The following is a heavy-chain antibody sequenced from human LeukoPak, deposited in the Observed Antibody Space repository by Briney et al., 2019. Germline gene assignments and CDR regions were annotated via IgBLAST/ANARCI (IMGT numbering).Heavy chain of an antibody. Sequence: PGGSLRLSRSASGLGRSFKETWMSWVRRAPGKGLEWIGRIKGKPDGGAIDYIAPVRGRFSISRDDSKNLVFLQMDSLKIEDTAVYYCTTDPRYWGQGTMITVSS. J-gene: IGHJ4*02. V-gene: IGHV3-15*01. CDR2: IKGKPDGGAI. CDR3: TTDPRY. CDR1: GLGRSFKETW.